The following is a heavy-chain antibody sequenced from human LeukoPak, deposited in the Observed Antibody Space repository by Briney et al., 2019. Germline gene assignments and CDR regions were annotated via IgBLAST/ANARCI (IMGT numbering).Heavy chain of an antibody. D-gene: IGHD2-2*01. V-gene: IGHV1-2*02. CDR2: INPNSGGT. CDR3: AREGGLGLLGCSTSCYYDY. Sequence: ASVKVSCKASGYTFTGYYMHWVRQAPGQGLEWMGWINPNSGGTNYAQKFQGRVTMTRDTSISTAYMELSRLRSDDTAVYYCAREGGLGLLGCSTSCYYDYWGQGTLVTVSS. J-gene: IGHJ4*02. CDR1: GYTFTGYY.